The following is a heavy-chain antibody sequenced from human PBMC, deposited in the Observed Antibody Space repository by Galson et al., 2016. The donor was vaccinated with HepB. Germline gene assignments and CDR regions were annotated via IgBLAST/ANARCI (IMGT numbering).Heavy chain of an antibody. CDR3: ARDSSDWSLPSGLYGMDV. V-gene: IGHV1-46*01. Sequence: SVKVSCKASGYTFSAHLMHWVRQAPGQGLEWMGAISSSSGRTRYSRKFQGRVSMTRDTSTNTVYMELRSLTPEDTATYYCARDSSDWSLPSGLYGMDVWGLGTTVSVSS. CDR1: GYTFSAHL. D-gene: IGHD6-19*01. J-gene: IGHJ6*02. CDR2: ISSSSGRT.